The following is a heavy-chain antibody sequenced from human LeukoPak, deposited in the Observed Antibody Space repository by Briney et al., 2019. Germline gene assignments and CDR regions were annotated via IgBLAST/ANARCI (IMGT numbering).Heavy chain of an antibody. Sequence: PGGSLRLSCAASGFTFNKYNMHWVRQAPGKGLEWVAFIRYDESEKYYADSVKGRFSISRDNSKNTLYLQMNSLRVEDTAVYYCVKDGGYNTLDYWGQGTLVTVSS. J-gene: IGHJ4*02. D-gene: IGHD5-24*01. CDR3: VKDGGYNTLDY. CDR2: IRYDESEK. V-gene: IGHV3-30*02. CDR1: GFTFNKYN.